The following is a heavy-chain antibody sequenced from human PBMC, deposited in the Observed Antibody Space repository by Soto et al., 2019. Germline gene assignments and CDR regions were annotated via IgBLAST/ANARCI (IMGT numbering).Heavy chain of an antibody. CDR2: INPSGGST. V-gene: IGHV1-46*01. D-gene: IGHD2-8*01. CDR3: ARTWYCTNGVCPFDY. CDR1: RYTFPRYY. J-gene: IGHJ4*02. Sequence: GASVKVSFKASRYTFPRYYMHWVRQAPGQGLEWMGIINPSGGSTSYAQKFQGRVTMTRDTSTSTVYMELSSLRSEDTAVYYCARTWYCTNGVCPFDYWGQGTLVTVSS.